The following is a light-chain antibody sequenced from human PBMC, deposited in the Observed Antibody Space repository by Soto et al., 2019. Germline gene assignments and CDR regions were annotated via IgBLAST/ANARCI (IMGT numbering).Light chain of an antibody. Sequence: QSALTQPRSVSGSPGQSVTISCTGTSSDVGGYNFVSWYQQHPGKAPKLMIYDVTKRPSGVPDRFSGSKSGNTASLTISGLQAEDEADYHCCSYAGSYTLYVFGTGTKVTVL. CDR2: DVT. CDR3: CSYAGSYTLYV. J-gene: IGLJ1*01. CDR1: SSDVGGYNF. V-gene: IGLV2-11*01.